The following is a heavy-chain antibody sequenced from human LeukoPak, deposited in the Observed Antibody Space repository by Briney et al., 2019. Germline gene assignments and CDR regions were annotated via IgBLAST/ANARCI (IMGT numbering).Heavy chain of an antibody. Sequence: GASVKVSCKASGGTFSSYAISWVRQAPGQGLEWMGGIIPIFGTANYAQKFQGRVTITADESTSTAYMELSSLRSEDTAVYYCARDSQGRSGWTLSLDYAFDIWGQGTMVTVSS. CDR3: ARDSQGRSGWTLSLDYAFDI. V-gene: IGHV1-69*13. CDR2: IIPIFGTA. CDR1: GGTFSSYA. D-gene: IGHD6-19*01. J-gene: IGHJ3*02.